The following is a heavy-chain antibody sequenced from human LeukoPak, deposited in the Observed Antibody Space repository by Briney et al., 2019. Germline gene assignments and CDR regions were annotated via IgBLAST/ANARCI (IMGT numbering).Heavy chain of an antibody. J-gene: IGHJ4*02. CDR2: INPNSGGT. V-gene: IGHV1-2*02. D-gene: IGHD3-3*01. CDR3: ARDLSPRYDFWSGYSPRGH. Sequence: ASVKVSCKASVYSFTGYYMHWVRQAPRQGREWMGWINPNSGGTNYAQKFQGRVTMTRDTSISTAYMELSRLRSDDTAVYYCARDLSPRYDFWSGYSPRGHWGQGTLVTVSS. CDR1: VYSFTGYY.